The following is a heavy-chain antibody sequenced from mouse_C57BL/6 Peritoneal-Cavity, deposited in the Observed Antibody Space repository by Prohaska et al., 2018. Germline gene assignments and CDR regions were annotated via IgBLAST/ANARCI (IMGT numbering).Heavy chain of an antibody. J-gene: IGHJ2*01. CDR1: GYTFTSYW. CDR3: ARDYDFDY. CDR2: IDPSVSYT. D-gene: IGHD1-1*01. Sequence: QVQLQQPGAELVRPGTSVKLSCKASGYTFTSYWMHWVKQRPGQGLEWIGVIDPSVSYTNDNQKFKGRATLTVDTSSSTAYMQLSSLTSEDSAVYYCARDYDFDYWGQGTTLTVSS. V-gene: IGHV1-59*01.